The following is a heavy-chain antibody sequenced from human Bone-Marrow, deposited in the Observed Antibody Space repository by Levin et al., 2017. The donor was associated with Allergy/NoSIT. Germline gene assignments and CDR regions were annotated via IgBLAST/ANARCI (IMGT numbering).Heavy chain of an antibody. CDR2: ISTDNGHT. V-gene: IGHV1-18*01. Sequence: ASVKVSCTTSGYTFNHYGIDWVRQAPGQGLEWMGWISTDNGHTDYAQKFKGRVTMTTDRATTTAFMELRSLRSDDTALYYCARGQGGYESFDYWGQGTLVTVSS. CDR1: GYTFNHYG. J-gene: IGHJ4*02. D-gene: IGHD5-12*01. CDR3: ARGQGGYESFDY.